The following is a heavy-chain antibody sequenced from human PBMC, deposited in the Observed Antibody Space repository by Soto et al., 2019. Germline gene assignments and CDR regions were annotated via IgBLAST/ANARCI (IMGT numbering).Heavy chain of an antibody. J-gene: IGHJ5*02. CDR3: ASFPWGGTSAT. V-gene: IGHV3-23*01. CDR2: ISGSGSST. Sequence: EVQLLESGGALVQPGGSLRLSCAASGFTFSSYVMCWVRQAPGKGLEWVSSISGSGSSTYYADSVKGRFSISRDNSKNALYVQINRLTGDDTAVYYCASFPWGGTSATWGQGTLVTVSS. CDR1: GFTFSSYV. D-gene: IGHD3-16*01.